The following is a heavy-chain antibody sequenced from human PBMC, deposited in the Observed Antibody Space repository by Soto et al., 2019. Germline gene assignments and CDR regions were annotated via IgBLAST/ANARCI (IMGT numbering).Heavy chain of an antibody. V-gene: IGHV1-18*01. CDR1: GYTFTRYG. CDR3: ARGPGYCSSTSCYRQQLGDLIAFDI. D-gene: IGHD2-2*02. CDR2: ISAYNGNT. Sequence: QVQLVQSGAEVKKPGASVKVSCKASGYTFTRYGISWVGQAPGQGLEWMGWISAYNGNTNYAQKLQGRVTMTTDTSTSTAYMELRSLRSDDTAVYYCARGPGYCSSTSCYRQQLGDLIAFDIWVQGTMVTVSS. J-gene: IGHJ3*02.